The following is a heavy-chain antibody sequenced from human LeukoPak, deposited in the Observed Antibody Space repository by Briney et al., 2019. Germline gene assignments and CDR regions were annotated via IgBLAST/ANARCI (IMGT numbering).Heavy chain of an antibody. D-gene: IGHD3-3*01. CDR2: ISYDGSNK. CDR3: ARDRSGDFWSGYYDYMDV. Sequence: GGSLRLSCAASGFTFSSYAMHWVRQAPGKGLEWVAVISYDGSNKYYADFVKGRFTISRDNSKDTLYLQMNSLRAEDTAVYYCARDRSGDFWSGYYDYMDVWGKGTTVTVSS. CDR1: GFTFSSYA. J-gene: IGHJ6*03. V-gene: IGHV3-30*01.